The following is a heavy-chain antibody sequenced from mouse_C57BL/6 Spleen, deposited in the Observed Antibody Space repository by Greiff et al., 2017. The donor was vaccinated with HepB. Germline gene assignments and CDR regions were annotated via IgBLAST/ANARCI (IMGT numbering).Heavy chain of an antibody. Sequence: QVQLQQSGAELVRPGASVKLSCKASGYTFTDYYINWVKQRPGQGLEWIARIYPGSGNTYYNEKFKGKATLTAEKSSSTAYMQLSSLTSEDSAVYFCAREVDGYPFAYWGQGTLVTVSA. V-gene: IGHV1-76*01. CDR2: IYPGSGNT. CDR1: GYTFTDYY. J-gene: IGHJ3*01. CDR3: AREVDGYPFAY. D-gene: IGHD2-3*01.